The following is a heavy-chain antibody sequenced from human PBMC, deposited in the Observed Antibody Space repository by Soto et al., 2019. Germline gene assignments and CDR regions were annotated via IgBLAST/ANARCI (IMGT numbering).Heavy chain of an antibody. J-gene: IGHJ1*01. Sequence: LTNTGACGKIITGGYCRICIQQHPGKGLECIGYIYYSGTTYYNPSLKSRVTISVDASKSQFSLKLNSVTAADTAVYYCATNGGYYDSSGPTYLPHWGQGTLVTVSP. CDR1: CGKIITGGYC. D-gene: IGHD3-22*01. CDR3: ATNGGYYDSSGPTYLPH. CDR2: IYYSGTT. V-gene: IGHV4-31*03.